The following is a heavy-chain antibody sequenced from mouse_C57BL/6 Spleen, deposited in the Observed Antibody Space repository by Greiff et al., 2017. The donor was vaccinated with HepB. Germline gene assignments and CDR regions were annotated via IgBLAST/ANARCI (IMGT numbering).Heavy chain of an antibody. CDR1: GYSITSGYY. CDR2: ISYDGSN. CDR3: ARGGYSNYPMDY. Sequence: VQLKESGPGLVKPSQSLSLTCSVTGYSITSGYYWNWIRQFPGNKLEWMGYISYDGSNNYNPSLKNRISITRDTSKNQFFLKLNSVTTEDTATYYCARGGYSNYPMDYWGQGTSVTVSS. J-gene: IGHJ4*01. D-gene: IGHD2-5*01. V-gene: IGHV3-6*01.